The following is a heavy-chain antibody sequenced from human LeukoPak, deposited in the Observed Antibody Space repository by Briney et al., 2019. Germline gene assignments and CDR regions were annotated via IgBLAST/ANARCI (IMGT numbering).Heavy chain of an antibody. V-gene: IGHV3-21*06. CDR3: ARGTIAAADIDY. D-gene: IGHD6-13*01. CDR2: ITSGSTYI. J-gene: IGHJ4*02. CDR1: GFIFSNT. Sequence: PGGSLRLSCAASGFIFSNTMNWVRQAPGKGLEWASSITSGSTYIYYADSVKGRFTISRDNAKNSLYLQMNSLRAEDTAVYYCARGTIAAADIDYWGQGTLVTVSS.